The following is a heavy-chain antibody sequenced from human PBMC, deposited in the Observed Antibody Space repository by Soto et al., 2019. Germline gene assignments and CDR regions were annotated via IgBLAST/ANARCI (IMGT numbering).Heavy chain of an antibody. Sequence: SETLSLTCTVSGGSISSSSYYWGWIRQPPGKGLEWIGSIYYSGSTYYNPSLKSRVTISVDTSKNQFSLKLGSVTAADTAVYYCARMMLSHFDYWGQGTLVTVSS. CDR2: IYYSGST. CDR3: ARMMLSHFDY. CDR1: GGSISSSSYY. V-gene: IGHV4-39*01. D-gene: IGHD2-8*01. J-gene: IGHJ4*02.